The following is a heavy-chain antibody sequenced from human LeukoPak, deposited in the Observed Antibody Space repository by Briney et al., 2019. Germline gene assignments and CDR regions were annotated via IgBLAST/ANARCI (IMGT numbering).Heavy chain of an antibody. CDR1: GYTFTGYY. Sequence: ASVKVSCKASGYTFTGYYMHWVRRAPGQGLEWMGWINPNSGGTNYAQKFQGRVTMTRDTSISTAYMELSRLRSDDTAVYYCARGRPYYYDSSGYYYFDYWGQGTLVTVSS. V-gene: IGHV1-2*02. D-gene: IGHD3-22*01. J-gene: IGHJ4*02. CDR3: ARGRPYYYDSSGYYYFDY. CDR2: INPNSGGT.